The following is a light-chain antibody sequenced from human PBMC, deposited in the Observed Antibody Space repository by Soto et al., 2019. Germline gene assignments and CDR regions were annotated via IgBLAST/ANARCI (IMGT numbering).Light chain of an antibody. J-gene: IGKJ1*01. Sequence: DIQMTQSPSTLSASVGDSVTITCRASQAISSWLAWYQQKPGKAPKLLIYKASRLENGVPSRFSGSGSGTEFTLTITGLQPYDFATDYGHQYHSVSWTFGQGTKVEIK. CDR1: QAISSW. CDR3: HQYHSVSWT. CDR2: KAS. V-gene: IGKV1-5*03.